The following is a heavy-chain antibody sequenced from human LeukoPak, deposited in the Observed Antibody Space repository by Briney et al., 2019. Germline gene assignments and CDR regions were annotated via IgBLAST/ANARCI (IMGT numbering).Heavy chain of an antibody. CDR2: ISGSGSTI. CDR3: ARAGRRLLFLDS. CDR1: GFTFSDSY. V-gene: IGHV3-11*04. D-gene: IGHD6-6*01. J-gene: IGHJ4*02. Sequence: PGGSLRLSCAASGFTFSDSYMSWIRQAPGKGLEWVSYISGSGSTIYYADSVKGRFTISRDDAKKSVYLQMNSLRAEDTAVYYCARAGRRLLFLDSWGLGTLVTVSS.